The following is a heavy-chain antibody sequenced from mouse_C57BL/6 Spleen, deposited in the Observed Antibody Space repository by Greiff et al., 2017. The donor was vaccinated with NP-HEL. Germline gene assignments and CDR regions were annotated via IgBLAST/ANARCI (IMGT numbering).Heavy chain of an antibody. CDR2: ISDGGSYP. D-gene: IGHD2-1*01. J-gene: IGHJ3*01. CDR3: AREMGYGKGPWFAY. CDR1: GFTFSSYA. V-gene: IGHV5-4*01. Sequence: EVQLVESGGGLVKPGGSLKLSCAASGFTFSSYAMSWVRQTPEKRLEWVATISDGGSYPYYPDNVKGRFTISRDNANNNLYLQMSHLKSEDTAMYYCAREMGYGKGPWFAYWGQGTLVTVSA.